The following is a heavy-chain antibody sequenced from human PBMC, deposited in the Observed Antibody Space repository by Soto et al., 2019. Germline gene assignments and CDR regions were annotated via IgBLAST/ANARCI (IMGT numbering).Heavy chain of an antibody. D-gene: IGHD2-2*01. CDR1: GYTFTSYG. Sequence: QVQLVQSGADVKKPGASVKVSCKASGYTFTSYGISWVRQAPGQGLEWVGWISPYNGDTNYAQKLQGSVTMTTVTFTSTAYMELRSLISDDTAVYYCARATQLSNRGVRGLLDPWCQGTLVTVSS. CDR3: ARATQLSNRGVRGLLDP. V-gene: IGHV1-18*01. CDR2: ISPYNGDT. J-gene: IGHJ5*02.